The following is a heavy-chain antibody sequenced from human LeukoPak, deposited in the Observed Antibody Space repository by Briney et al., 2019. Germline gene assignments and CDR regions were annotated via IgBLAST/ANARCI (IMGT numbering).Heavy chain of an antibody. CDR2: ISSSSSYI. D-gene: IGHD2-15*01. V-gene: IGHV3-21*01. Sequence: GGSLRLSCAASGFTFSSYSMNWVRQAPGKGLEWVSSISSSSSYIYYADSVKGRFTISRDNAKNSLYLQMNSLRAEDTAVYYCARDKRVAASFDYWGQGTLVTVSS. CDR1: GFTFSSYS. CDR3: ARDKRVAASFDY. J-gene: IGHJ4*02.